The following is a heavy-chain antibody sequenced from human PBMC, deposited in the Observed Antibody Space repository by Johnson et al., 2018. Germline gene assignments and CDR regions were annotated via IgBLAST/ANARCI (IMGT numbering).Heavy chain of an antibody. V-gene: IGHV3-9*01. J-gene: IGHJ5*02. CDR2: ISWNSGSI. CDR3: AKDIQSQAVSGPA. CDR1: GFTFDDYA. D-gene: IGHD5/OR15-5a*01. Sequence: VQLVQSGGGLVQPGRSLRLSCAASGFTFDDYAMHWVRQAPGKGLEWVSGISWNSGSIGYADSVKGRFTISRDNAKNSLYLQMNSLRAEDTALYYCAKDIQSQAVSGPAWCQGTLVTVSS.